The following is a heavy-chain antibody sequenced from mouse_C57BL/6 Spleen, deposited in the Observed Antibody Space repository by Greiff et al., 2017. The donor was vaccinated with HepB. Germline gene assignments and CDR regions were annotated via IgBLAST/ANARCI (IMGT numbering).Heavy chain of an antibody. CDR1: GYTFTSYW. J-gene: IGHJ2*01. V-gene: IGHV1-55*01. D-gene: IGHD2-4*01. CDR3: ARGDYDYLLYFDY. Sequence: QVQLQQPGAELVKPGASVKMSCKASGYTFTSYWITWVKLRPGQGLEWIGDIYPGSGSTNYNEKFKSKATLTVDTSSSTAYMQLSSLTSEDSAVYYCARGDYDYLLYFDYWGQGTTLTVSS. CDR2: IYPGSGST.